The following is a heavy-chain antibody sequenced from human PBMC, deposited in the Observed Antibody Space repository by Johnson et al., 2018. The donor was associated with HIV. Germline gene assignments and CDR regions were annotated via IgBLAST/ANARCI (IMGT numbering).Heavy chain of an antibody. D-gene: IGHD3-10*01. J-gene: IGHJ3*01. CDR3: TTTPTMVRGVDV. CDR1: GFTFISYW. Sequence: VQLVESGGGLVQPGGSLRLSCEASGFTFISYWMHWVRQAPGKGLMWVSRINFDGTSKTYADSVKGRFSVSRDNVQDTLYLQMNNLRAGDTAVYDCTTTPTMVRGVDVWGQGTMVTVSS. CDR2: INFDGTSK. V-gene: IGHV3-74*02.